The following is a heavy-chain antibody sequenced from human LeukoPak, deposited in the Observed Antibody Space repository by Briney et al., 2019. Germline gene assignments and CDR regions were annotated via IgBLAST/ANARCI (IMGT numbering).Heavy chain of an antibody. J-gene: IGHJ4*02. V-gene: IGHV3-74*01. Sequence: GSLRLSCAASGFTFSSYAMSWVRQAPGKGLVWVSRINPDGSMTSYVDSVKGRFTISRDNAKNTLYLQMNSLRVEDTAVYYCVRALTGTDDFWGQGTLVTVSS. D-gene: IGHD1-7*01. CDR2: INPDGSMT. CDR1: GFTFSSYA. CDR3: VRALTGTDDF.